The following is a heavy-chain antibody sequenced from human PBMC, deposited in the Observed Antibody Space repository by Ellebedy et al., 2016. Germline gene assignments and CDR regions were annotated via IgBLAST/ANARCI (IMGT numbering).Heavy chain of an antibody. D-gene: IGHD2-8*01. CDR1: GGSFSGYY. J-gene: IGHJ4*02. CDR2: INHSGST. V-gene: IGHV4-34*01. CDR3: ARGEMVYGGGSDY. Sequence: SETLSLXXAVYGGSFSGYYWSWIRQPPGKGLEWIGEINHSGSTNYNPSLKSRVTISVDTSKNQFSLKLSSVTAADTAVYYCARGEMVYGGGSDYWGQGTLVTVSS.